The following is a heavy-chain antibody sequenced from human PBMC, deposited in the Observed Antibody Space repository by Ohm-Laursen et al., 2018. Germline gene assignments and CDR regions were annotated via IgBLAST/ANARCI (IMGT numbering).Heavy chain of an antibody. J-gene: IGHJ3*01. V-gene: IGHV4-34*01. Sequence: GTLSLTCVLYSGPFGPYYWSWIRQPPGKGLEWIGEINHRGNTNYSPSLKSRVTMSVDTSRNHFSLELTSVTAADTAVYYCAREYSDDGGYRYDAFDVWGHGTVVTVSS. D-gene: IGHD2-15*01. CDR1: SGPFGPYY. CDR3: AREYSDDGGYRYDAFDV. CDR2: INHRGNT.